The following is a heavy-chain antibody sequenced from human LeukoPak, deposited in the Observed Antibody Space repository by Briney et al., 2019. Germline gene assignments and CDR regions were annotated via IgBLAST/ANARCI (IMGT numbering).Heavy chain of an antibody. CDR3: ARLCPPRRYYGSGSYPKYPDY. CDR2: INHSGST. V-gene: IGHV4-34*01. CDR1: GGSFSAYY. D-gene: IGHD3-10*01. J-gene: IGHJ4*02. Sequence: PSETLSLTCAVYGGSFSAYYWTWNWIRQPPGKGLEWIGEINHSGSTNYNPSLKSRVTISVDTSKNQFSLKLSSVTAADTAVYYCARLCPPRRYYGSGSYPKYPDYWGQGTLVTVSS.